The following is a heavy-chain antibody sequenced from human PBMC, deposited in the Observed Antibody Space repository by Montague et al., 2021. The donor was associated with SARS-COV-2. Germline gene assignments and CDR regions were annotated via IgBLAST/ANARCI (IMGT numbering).Heavy chain of an antibody. J-gene: IGHJ3*02. V-gene: IGHV4-59*08. CDR1: GGSISSYY. CDR2: IYYSRST. Sequence: SETLSLTCTVSGGSISSYYWSWIRQPPGKGLEWIGYIYYSRSTNYNPSLKSRVTISVDTSKNQFSLKVRSVTAADTAVYYCARRRESWSDALDIWGQGTMVTVSS. CDR3: ARRRESWSDALDI.